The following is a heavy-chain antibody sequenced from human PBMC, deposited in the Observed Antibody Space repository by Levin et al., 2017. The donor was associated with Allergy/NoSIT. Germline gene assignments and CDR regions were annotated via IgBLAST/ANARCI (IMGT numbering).Heavy chain of an antibody. CDR3: ARGDYYGSGSYYPVDY. J-gene: IGHJ4*02. V-gene: IGHV4-34*01. Sequence: SQTLSLTCAVYGGSFSGYYWSWIRQPPGKGLEWIGEINHSGSTNYNPSLKSRVTISVDTSKNQFSLKLSSVTAADTAVYYCARGDYYGSGSYYPVDYWGQGTLVTVSS. CDR2: INHSGST. D-gene: IGHD3-10*01. CDR1: GGSFSGYY.